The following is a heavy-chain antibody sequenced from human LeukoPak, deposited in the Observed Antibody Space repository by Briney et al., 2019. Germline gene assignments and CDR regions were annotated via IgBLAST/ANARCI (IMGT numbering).Heavy chain of an antibody. V-gene: IGHV3-48*01. CDR1: GFTFSTYN. CDR2: ISSSSSTI. J-gene: IGHJ4*02. CDR3: ARDQGSYCSGGSCYPISFDY. D-gene: IGHD2-15*01. Sequence: PGGSLRLSCAASGFTFSTYNMNWVRQAPGKGLEWVSYISSSSSTIYYADSVKGRFTISRDNAKNSLYLQMNSLRAEDTAVYYCARDQGSYCSGGSCYPISFDYWGQGTLVTVSS.